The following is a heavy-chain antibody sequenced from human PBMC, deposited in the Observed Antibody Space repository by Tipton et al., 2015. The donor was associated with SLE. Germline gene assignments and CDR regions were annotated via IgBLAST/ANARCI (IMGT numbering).Heavy chain of an antibody. Sequence: SLRLSCAASGFTFSSYWMSWVRQAPGKGLEWVANIKQDGSEKYYVDSAKGRFTISRDNAKNSLYLQMNSLRAEDTAVYYCARVKVGGNWFDPWGQGTLVTVSS. CDR1: GFTFSSYW. CDR3: ARVKVGGNWFDP. J-gene: IGHJ5*02. D-gene: IGHD3-22*01. V-gene: IGHV3-7*01. CDR2: IKQDGSEK.